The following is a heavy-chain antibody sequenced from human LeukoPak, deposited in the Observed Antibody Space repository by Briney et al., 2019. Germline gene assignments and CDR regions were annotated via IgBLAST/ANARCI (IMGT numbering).Heavy chain of an antibody. J-gene: IGHJ4*02. Sequence: GGSLRLSCAASGFTVSSNYVSWVRQAPGKGLEWVSVIYSGGSTYYADSVKGRFTISRDNSKNTLYLQMNSLRAEDTAEYYCARSAVGTSCCTAVDYWGQGTLVTVSS. CDR2: IYSGGST. V-gene: IGHV3-53*01. CDR1: GFTVSSNY. D-gene: IGHD1-26*01. CDR3: ARSAVGTSCCTAVDY.